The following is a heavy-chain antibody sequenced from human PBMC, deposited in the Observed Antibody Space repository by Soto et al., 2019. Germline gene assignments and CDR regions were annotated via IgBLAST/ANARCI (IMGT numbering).Heavy chain of an antibody. CDR2: ISSSSSYI. Sequence: EVQLVESGGGLVKPGGSLRLSCAASGFTFSSYSMNWVRQAPGKGLEWVSSISSSSSYIYYADSVKGRFTISRDNAKNSLYLQMNILRAEDTAVYYCARDRRVVGATYYFDYWGQGTLVTVSS. J-gene: IGHJ4*02. D-gene: IGHD1-26*01. V-gene: IGHV3-21*01. CDR3: ARDRRVVGATYYFDY. CDR1: GFTFSSYS.